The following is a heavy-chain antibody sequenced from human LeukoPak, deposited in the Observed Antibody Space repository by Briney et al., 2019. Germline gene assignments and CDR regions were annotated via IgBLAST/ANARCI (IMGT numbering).Heavy chain of an antibody. Sequence: GSLILSCAASGFTFSSYWMSWVRQAPGKGLEWVANTKQDGSEKYYVDSVKGRFTISRDNAKNSVYLQMNSLRAEDTAVYYCARDPPIYCGGDCYHPWGQGTLVTVSS. CDR3: ARDPPIYCGGDCYHP. J-gene: IGHJ5*02. V-gene: IGHV3-7*01. CDR2: TKQDGSEK. CDR1: GFTFSSYW. D-gene: IGHD2-21*02.